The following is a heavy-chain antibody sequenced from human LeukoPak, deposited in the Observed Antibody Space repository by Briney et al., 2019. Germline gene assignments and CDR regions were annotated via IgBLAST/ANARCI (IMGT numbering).Heavy chain of an antibody. Sequence: GGSLRLSCSASGFTISIYAMHWVRQAPGKGLEYVSGISSKGVSTYYADSVKGRFTISRDNSKDTMFLQMSSLRAEDTAVYYCVKGGQYSSSTHFDYWGQGTLVTVSS. CDR1: GFTISIYA. D-gene: IGHD6-6*01. J-gene: IGHJ4*02. CDR2: ISSKGVST. V-gene: IGHV3-64D*09. CDR3: VKGGQYSSSTHFDY.